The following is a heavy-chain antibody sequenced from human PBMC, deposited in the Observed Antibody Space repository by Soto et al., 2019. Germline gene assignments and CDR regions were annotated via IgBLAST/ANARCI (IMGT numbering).Heavy chain of an antibody. CDR2: INPNSGGT. J-gene: IGHJ6*02. CDR1: GYNFTGYY. V-gene: IGHV1-2*04. D-gene: IGHD6-6*01. CDR3: ARGGSSSYLYYYYGMDV. Sequence: ASVKVSCKASGYNFTGYYMHWVRQAPGQGLEWMGWINPNSGGTNYAQKFQGWVTMTRDTSISTAYMELSRLRSDDTAVYYCARGGSSSYLYYYYGMDVWGQGTTVTVSS.